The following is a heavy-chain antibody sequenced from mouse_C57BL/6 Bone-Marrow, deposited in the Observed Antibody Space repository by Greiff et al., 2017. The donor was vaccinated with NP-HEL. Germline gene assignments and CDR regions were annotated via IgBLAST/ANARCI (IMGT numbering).Heavy chain of an antibody. CDR3: ARPPFITTVGFAY. V-gene: IGHV5-6*01. D-gene: IGHD1-1*01. CDR2: ISSGGSYT. J-gene: IGHJ3*01. Sequence: EVQRVESGGDLVKPGGSLKLSCAASGFTFSSYGMSWVRQTPDKRLEWVATISSGGSYTYYPDSVKGRCTISRDNAKNTLYLQMSSLKSEDTAMYYCARPPFITTVGFAYWGQGTLVTVSA. CDR1: GFTFSSYG.